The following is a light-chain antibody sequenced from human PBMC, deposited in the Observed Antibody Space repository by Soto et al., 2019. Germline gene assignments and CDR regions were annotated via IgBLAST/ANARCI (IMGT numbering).Light chain of an antibody. CDR1: LNDIGGYNY. Sequence: QSALTQPASVSGSPGQSITISCTGTLNDIGGYNYVSWYQQHPGKVPKLLIYDVSNRPSGVSGRFSGSKSGNTASLTIAGLQADDEADYHCSSYTRSDTLIFGGGTKLTVL. CDR2: DVS. J-gene: IGLJ2*01. V-gene: IGLV2-14*03. CDR3: SSYTRSDTLI.